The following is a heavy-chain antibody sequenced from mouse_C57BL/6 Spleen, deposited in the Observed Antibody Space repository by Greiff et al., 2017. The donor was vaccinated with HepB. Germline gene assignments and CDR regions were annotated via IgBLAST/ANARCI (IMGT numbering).Heavy chain of an antibody. Sequence: EVQLQESGAELVRPGASVKLSCTASGFNIKDDYMHWVKQRPEQGLEWIGWIDPENGDTEYASKFQGKATITADTSSNTAYLQLSSLTSEDTAVYYCTTGYYGSSYGIDYWGQGTTLTVSS. CDR2: IDPENGDT. CDR1: GFNIKDDY. D-gene: IGHD1-1*01. V-gene: IGHV14-4*01. J-gene: IGHJ2*01. CDR3: TTGYYGSSYGIDY.